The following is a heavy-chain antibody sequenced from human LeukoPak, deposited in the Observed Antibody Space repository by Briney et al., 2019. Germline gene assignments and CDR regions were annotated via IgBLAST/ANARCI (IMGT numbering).Heavy chain of an antibody. CDR3: ATDGRSSGWYGFDY. CDR1: GFTFSTYS. D-gene: IGHD6-19*01. V-gene: IGHV3-21*01. J-gene: IGHJ4*02. Sequence: GGSLRLSCAASGFTFSTYSMNWVRQAPGKGLEWVSSITSPVGRMYYADSLRGRITISRDNARSTLYLQMNSLRAEDTAVYYCATDGRSSGWYGFDYWGQGILVTVSS. CDR2: ITSPVGRM.